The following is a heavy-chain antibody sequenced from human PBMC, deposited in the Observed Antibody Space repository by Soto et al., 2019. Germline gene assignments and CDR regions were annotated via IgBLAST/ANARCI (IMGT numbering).Heavy chain of an antibody. D-gene: IGHD2-15*01. CDR3: ARGGWSLDY. J-gene: IGHJ4*02. CDR2: IHYTGST. Sequence: QVQLQGSGPGLVKPSETLSLTCSVSGGSIISHYWSWIRQPPGKGLEWIGYIHYTGSTDYSPSLKSRLTISVDTSKNQFSLKLSSVTAADTAVYYCARGGWSLDYWGQGTLVTVSS. V-gene: IGHV4-59*11. CDR1: GGSIISHY.